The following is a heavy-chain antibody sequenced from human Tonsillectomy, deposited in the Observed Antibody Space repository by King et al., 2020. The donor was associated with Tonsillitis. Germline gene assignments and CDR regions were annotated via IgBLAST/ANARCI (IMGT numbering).Heavy chain of an antibody. J-gene: IGHJ2*01. V-gene: IGHV4-39*01. Sequence: QLQESGPGLVKPSETLSLTCTVSGGSISSSSYYWGWIRQPPGKGLEWVGNIYYSGSTYYNPSLKSRVTISVDTSKNQFSLKLSSVTAADTAVYYCARQHCSTTNCYPSYWYFDLWGRGTLVTVSS. D-gene: IGHD2-2*01. CDR1: GGSISSSSYY. CDR2: IYYSGST. CDR3: ARQHCSTTNCYPSYWYFDL.